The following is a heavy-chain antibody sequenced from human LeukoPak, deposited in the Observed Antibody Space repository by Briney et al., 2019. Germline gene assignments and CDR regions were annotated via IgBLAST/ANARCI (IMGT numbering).Heavy chain of an antibody. D-gene: IGHD3-3*01. V-gene: IGHV4-31*03. CDR1: GGSISSGGYY. Sequence: PSETLSLTCTVSGGSISSGGYYWSWIRQHPGKGLEWIGYIYYSGSTYYNPSLKSRVTISVDTSKNQFSLKLSSVTAADTAVYYCARSIRFLEWLLPFDYWGQGTLVTVSS. J-gene: IGHJ4*02. CDR2: IYYSGST. CDR3: ARSIRFLEWLLPFDY.